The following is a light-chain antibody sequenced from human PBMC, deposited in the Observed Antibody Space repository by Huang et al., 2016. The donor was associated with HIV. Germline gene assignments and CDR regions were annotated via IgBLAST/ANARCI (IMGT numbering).Light chain of an antibody. CDR3: QQSYGALSS. CDR1: QRVGTY. J-gene: IGKJ5*01. V-gene: IGKV1-39*01. Sequence: IQMTQSPTSLSASVGDRVYITCRTSQRVGTYLNWYQQKPGKAPKLLISSASNLHSGVPSRCSGGGSGTVFTLTSRGLQLDDFASYYCQQSYGALSSFGPGTRL. CDR2: SAS.